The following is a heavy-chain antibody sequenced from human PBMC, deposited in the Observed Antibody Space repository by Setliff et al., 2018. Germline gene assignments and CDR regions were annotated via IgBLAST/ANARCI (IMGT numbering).Heavy chain of an antibody. CDR1: GGSITSSSYY. D-gene: IGHD3-3*01. CDR3: ARAGPTVTFFRVLVISWWDP. CDR2: IFWSGTT. Sequence: SETLSLTCTVSGGSITSSSYYWGWVRQPPGKGLEWIGTIFWSGTTYYNPSLKSRVTISVDTSKNQFSLKLSSVTAADTAVYYCARAGPTVTFFRVLVISWWDPWGQGSLVTVSS. V-gene: IGHV4-39*01. J-gene: IGHJ5*02.